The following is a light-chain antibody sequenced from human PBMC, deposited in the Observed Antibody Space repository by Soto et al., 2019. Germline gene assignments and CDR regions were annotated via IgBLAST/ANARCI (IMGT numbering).Light chain of an antibody. CDR2: GVT. V-gene: IGLV2-8*01. CDR3: YSYAGRNIWV. CDR1: GSDIGAYNF. Sequence: HSVLAQPPSASGSPGQSVTISCTGSGSDIGAYNFVSWYQQHPGKAPKLMISGVTERPSGVPDRFSGSKSGNTASLTVSGLQADDEAVYYCYSYAGRNIWVFGGGTKLTVL. J-gene: IGLJ3*02.